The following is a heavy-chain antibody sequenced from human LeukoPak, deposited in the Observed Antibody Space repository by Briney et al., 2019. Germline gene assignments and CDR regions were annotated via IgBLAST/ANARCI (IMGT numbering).Heavy chain of an antibody. V-gene: IGHV4-39*01. CDR1: GDSISSHSYF. J-gene: IGHJ4*02. Sequence: SDTLSLTCTVSGDSISSHSYFWGWIRQPPGKGLEWIGNIHYIGSTYNPSLKSRVTISVDTSTNQFSLKLSSVTAANTAVYCAKTLPYSGGWRAIFDFWGQGTLVTVSS. D-gene: IGHD6-19*01. CDR2: IHYIGST. CDR3: AKTLPYSGGWRAIFDF.